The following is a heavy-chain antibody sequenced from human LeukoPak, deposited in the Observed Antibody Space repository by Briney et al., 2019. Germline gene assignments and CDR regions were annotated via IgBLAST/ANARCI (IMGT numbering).Heavy chain of an antibody. V-gene: IGHV3-7*01. J-gene: IGHJ4*02. Sequence: GGSLRLSCAASGFTFSSYWMSWVRQAPGKGLEWVANIKQDGSEKYYVDSVKGRFTISRDSAKNSLYLQMSSLRAEDTAVYYCARDKYSYGSSNGGYDYWGQGTLVTVSS. CDR2: IKQDGSEK. D-gene: IGHD5-18*01. CDR3: ARDKYSYGSSNGGYDY. CDR1: GFTFSSYW.